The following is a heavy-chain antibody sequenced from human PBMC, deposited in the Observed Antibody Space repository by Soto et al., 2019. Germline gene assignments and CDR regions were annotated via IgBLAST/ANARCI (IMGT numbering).Heavy chain of an antibody. Sequence: PSQTLSLTCAISGDSVSSNSAAWNWIRQSPSRGLEWLGRTYYRSKWYNDYAVSVKSRITINPDTSKNQFSLQLNSVTPEDTAVYYCARDTFSASSGYYHYGMDVWGQGTTVTGS. CDR1: GDSVSSNSAA. V-gene: IGHV6-1*01. CDR2: TYYRSKWYN. CDR3: ARDTFSASSGYYHYGMDV. J-gene: IGHJ6*02. D-gene: IGHD3-22*01.